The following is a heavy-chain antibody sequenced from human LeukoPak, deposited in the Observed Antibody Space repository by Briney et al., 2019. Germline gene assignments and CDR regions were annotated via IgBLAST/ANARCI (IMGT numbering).Heavy chain of an antibody. Sequence: PGGSLRLSCAASGFTFSSYWMSWVRQAPGKGLEWVANIKQDGSEKYYVDSVKGRFTISRDNAKNSLYLQLNSLRVEDTAVYFCARSGYGPRCYLDYWGQGTLVTVPS. CDR3: ARSGYGPRCYLDY. V-gene: IGHV3-7*01. D-gene: IGHD5-12*01. CDR2: IKQDGSEK. J-gene: IGHJ4*02. CDR1: GFTFSSYW.